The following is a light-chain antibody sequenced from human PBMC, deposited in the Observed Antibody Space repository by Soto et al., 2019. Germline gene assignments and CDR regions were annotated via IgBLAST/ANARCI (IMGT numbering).Light chain of an antibody. J-gene: IGLJ1*01. Sequence: QSVLTQPASVSGSLGQSITISCTGTSSDVGSYNLVSWYQQHPGKAPKVMIYEVSKRPSGVSNRFSGSKSGNTASLTISGPQSEDEADYYCCSYAGGRTYVFGTGTKVTVL. V-gene: IGLV2-23*02. CDR2: EVS. CDR3: CSYAGGRTYV. CDR1: SSDVGSYNL.